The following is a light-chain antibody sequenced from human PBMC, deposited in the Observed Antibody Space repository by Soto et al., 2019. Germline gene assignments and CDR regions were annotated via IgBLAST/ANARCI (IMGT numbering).Light chain of an antibody. V-gene: IGKV3-11*01. Sequence: EFVLTHSPGTLSLSPCERATLSRRASQSVSSYLAWYQQKPGQAPRLLIYDASNRATGIPARFSGSGSGTDFTLTISSLEPEDFAVYYCQQRSNWPLTFGGGTKVDIK. CDR3: QQRSNWPLT. CDR2: DAS. CDR1: QSVSSY. J-gene: IGKJ4*01.